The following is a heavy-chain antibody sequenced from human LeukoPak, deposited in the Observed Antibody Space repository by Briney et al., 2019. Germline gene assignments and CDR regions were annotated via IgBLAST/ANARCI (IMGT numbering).Heavy chain of an antibody. Sequence: PGGSLRLSCAASGFTFSSYSMNWVRQAPGKGLEWVSYISSSSSTIYYADSVKGRFTISRENAKNSLYLQMDSLRAEDTALYYCARAGSGTMNWFDPWGQGTLVTVSS. CDR1: GFTFSSYS. CDR2: ISSSSSTI. D-gene: IGHD1-26*01. J-gene: IGHJ5*02. CDR3: ARAGSGTMNWFDP. V-gene: IGHV3-48*04.